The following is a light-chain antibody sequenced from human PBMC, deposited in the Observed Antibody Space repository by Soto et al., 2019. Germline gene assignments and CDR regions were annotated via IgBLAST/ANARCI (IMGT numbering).Light chain of an antibody. Sequence: DFQMTQSPSTLSASVGDRVTITCRASQNIRSRLAWFQQKPGKAPKLLIYDASSLESGVPSRFSGSGSGTKFTLTISSLQPDDFATYYCQQYNSYWTFGQGTKVDIK. CDR2: DAS. CDR1: QNIRSR. V-gene: IGKV1-5*01. CDR3: QQYNSYWT. J-gene: IGKJ1*01.